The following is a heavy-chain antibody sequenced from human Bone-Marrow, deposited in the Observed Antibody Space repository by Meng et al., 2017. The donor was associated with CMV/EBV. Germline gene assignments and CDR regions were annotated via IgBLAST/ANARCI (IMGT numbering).Heavy chain of an antibody. CDR1: GGSISSYY. CDR2: IYYSGST. V-gene: IGHV4-59*01. D-gene: IGHD6-19*01. J-gene: IGHJ6*01. Sequence: SETLSLTCTVSGGSISSYYWSWIRQPPGKGLEWIGDIYYSGSTNYNPSLKSRVTISVDTSKNQFSLKLSSVTAADTAVYYCARDRTSSSGHIGRGSDYYYGMDVWGQGATVTIFS. CDR3: ARDRTSSSGHIGRGSDYYYGMDV.